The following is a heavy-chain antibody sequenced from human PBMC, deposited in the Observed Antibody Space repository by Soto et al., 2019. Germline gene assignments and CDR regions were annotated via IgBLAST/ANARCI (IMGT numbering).Heavy chain of an antibody. CDR1: GFTFSSYG. CDR3: ARDSSPYYDFWSGPSRYYYYYGMDV. V-gene: IGHV3-33*01. CDR2: IWYDGSNK. J-gene: IGHJ6*02. D-gene: IGHD3-3*01. Sequence: PGRSLRLSCAASGFTFSSYGMHWVRQAPGKGLEWVAVIWYDGSNKYYADSVKGRFTISRDNSKNTLYLQMNSLRAEDTAVYYCARDSSPYYDFWSGPSRYYYYYGMDVWGQGTTVTVSS.